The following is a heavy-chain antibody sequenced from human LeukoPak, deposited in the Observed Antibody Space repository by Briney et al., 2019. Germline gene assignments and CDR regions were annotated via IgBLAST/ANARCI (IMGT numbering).Heavy chain of an antibody. CDR1: GFTFSSYA. CDR2: ISGSGGST. J-gene: IGHJ4*02. V-gene: IGHV3-23*01. Sequence: GGSLRLSCAASGFTFSSYAMSWVRQAPGKGLEWVSAISGSGGSTYYADSVKGRFTISRDNSKNTLYLQMNSLRAEDTAVYYCAKDRGTGVPAATFFDYWGQGTLVTVSS. CDR3: AKDRGTGVPAATFFDY. D-gene: IGHD2-2*01.